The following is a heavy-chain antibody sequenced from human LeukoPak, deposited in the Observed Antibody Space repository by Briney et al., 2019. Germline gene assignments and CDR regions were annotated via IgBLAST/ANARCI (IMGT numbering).Heavy chain of an antibody. CDR1: GFTFSSYI. Sequence: PGGSLRLSCAASGFTFSSYIMNWVRQAPGKGLEWVSYISSSSSTIYYADSVKGRFTISRDNSKKTLYLQMNSLRAEDTAVYYCAKDLYCSSTSWSAASDYWGQGNLVTVSS. J-gene: IGHJ4*02. CDR2: ISSSSSTI. V-gene: IGHV3-48*01. CDR3: AKDLYCSSTSWSAASDY. D-gene: IGHD2-2*01.